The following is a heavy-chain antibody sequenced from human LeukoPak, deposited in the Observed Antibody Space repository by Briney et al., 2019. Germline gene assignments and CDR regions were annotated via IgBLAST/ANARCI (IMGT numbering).Heavy chain of an antibody. CDR3: ARALPGCDRTNCYGLDY. CDR2: INPNSGGT. CDR1: GYTFTGYY. D-gene: IGHD2-2*01. J-gene: IGHJ4*02. Sequence: ASVQVSCKASGYTFTGYYMHWVRQAPGQGLEWMGWINPNSGGTNYAQKFQGRVTMTRDTSISTAYMELSRLRSDDTAVYYCARALPGCDRTNCYGLDYWGQGTLVTVSS. V-gene: IGHV1-2*02.